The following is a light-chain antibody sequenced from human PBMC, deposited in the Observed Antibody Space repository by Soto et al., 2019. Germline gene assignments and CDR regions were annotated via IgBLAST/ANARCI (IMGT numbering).Light chain of an antibody. CDR3: QQYYSYPRT. Sequence: DSRMTQSPSSLSSSVVDRLTMSSRASQSIGRYLHWYQQKPGKAPQLLIYAASTLQSGVPSRFSGSGSGTDFTLTISCLQSEDFATYYCQQYYSYPRTFGQGTKVDIK. J-gene: IGKJ1*01. CDR2: AAS. V-gene: IGKV1-39*01. CDR1: QSIGRY.